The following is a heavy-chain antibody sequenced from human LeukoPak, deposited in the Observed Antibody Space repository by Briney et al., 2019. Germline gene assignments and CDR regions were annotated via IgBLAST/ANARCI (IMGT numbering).Heavy chain of an antibody. V-gene: IGHV4-39*07. Sequence: KPSETLSLTCIVSGGSITTSDNYWGWIRQPPGKGLEWIGAIHNSGSTYYNPSLKSRVTMSIDRSTNRFSLKLSSVTAADTAVYYCARDNSRDGTVAFDIWGQGTMVTVSS. D-gene: IGHD5-24*01. CDR1: GGSITTSDNY. CDR3: ARDNSRDGTVAFDI. J-gene: IGHJ3*02. CDR2: IHNSGST.